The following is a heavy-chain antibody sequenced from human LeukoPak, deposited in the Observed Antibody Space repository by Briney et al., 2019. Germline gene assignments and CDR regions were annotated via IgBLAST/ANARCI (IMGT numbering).Heavy chain of an antibody. CDR3: ASGTQGGGYGSGSSFDY. CDR2: IIPILGIA. D-gene: IGHD3-10*01. Sequence: AASVKVSCKASGGTFSSYAISWVRQAPGQGLEWMGRIIPILGIANYAQKFQGRVTITADNSTSTAYMELSSLRSEDTAVYYCASGTQGGGYGSGSSFDYWGQGTLVTVSS. J-gene: IGHJ4*02. CDR1: GGTFSSYA. V-gene: IGHV1-69*04.